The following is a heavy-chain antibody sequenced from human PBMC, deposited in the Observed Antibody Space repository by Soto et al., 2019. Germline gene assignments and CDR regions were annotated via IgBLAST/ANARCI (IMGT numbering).Heavy chain of an antibody. J-gene: IGHJ5*02. Sequence: ASVKVSCKASGYTFTSYAMHWVRQAPGQRLEWMGWINAGNGNTKYSQKFQGRVTITRDTSASTAYMELSSLRSEDTAVYYCAREATIFGVVITGLWFDPWGQGTLVTVSS. D-gene: IGHD3-3*01. CDR2: INAGNGNT. V-gene: IGHV1-3*01. CDR1: GYTFTSYA. CDR3: AREATIFGVVITGLWFDP.